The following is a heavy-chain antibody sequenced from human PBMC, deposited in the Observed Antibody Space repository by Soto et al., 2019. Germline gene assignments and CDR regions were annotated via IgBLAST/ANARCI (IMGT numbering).Heavy chain of an antibody. J-gene: IGHJ3*02. CDR2: INVAGHT. Sequence: EVQLVESGGGLVQPGGSLRLSCAASGFTFSNYDMHWVRQATGKGLQWVANINVAGHTYYPVSVKGRFTISRENAENSLYLHINSLRAEDTAVYYFTRTADFTSAFDIWGQGTMDTVSS. CDR3: TRTADFTSAFDI. CDR1: GFTFSNYD. D-gene: IGHD2-21*02. V-gene: IGHV3-13*01.